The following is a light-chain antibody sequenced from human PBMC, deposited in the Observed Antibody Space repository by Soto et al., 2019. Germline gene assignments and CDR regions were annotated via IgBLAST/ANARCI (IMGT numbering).Light chain of an antibody. J-gene: IGLJ2*01. V-gene: IGLV2-14*01. CDR3: SSYTSSSTDVV. CDR2: DVS. CDR1: SSDVGGYNY. Sequence: QSALTQPASVSGSPGQSITISCTGTSSDVGGYNYVSWYQQHPGKAPKLMIYDVSNRPSGVSNRFSGSKSGNTASLTISGLQAEHEADYYCSSYTSSSTDVVFGGGTQLTVL.